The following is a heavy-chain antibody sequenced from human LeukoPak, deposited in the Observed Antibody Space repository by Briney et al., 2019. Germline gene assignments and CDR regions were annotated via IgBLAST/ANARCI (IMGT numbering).Heavy chain of an antibody. CDR2: ISSSSSTI. Sequence: GGSLRLSCAASGFTFSSYSMNWVRQAPGKGLEWVSYISSSSSTIYYADSVKGRFTISRGNAKNSLYLQMNSLRAEDTAVYYCARDRAYGWFDPWGQGTLVTVSS. J-gene: IGHJ5*02. CDR3: ARDRAYGWFDP. CDR1: GFTFSSYS. V-gene: IGHV3-48*01. D-gene: IGHD4-17*01.